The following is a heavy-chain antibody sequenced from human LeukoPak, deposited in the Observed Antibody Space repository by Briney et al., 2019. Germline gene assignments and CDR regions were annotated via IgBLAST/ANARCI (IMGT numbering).Heavy chain of an antibody. Sequence: GGSLRLSCAASGLTGSHNYVSWVRQAPGKGLEWVSAIHTSGDTCYADSVKGRFTISRDSSKNTLFLQMNSLRVEDTAVYYCARDPPGIAASGTYYWGQGTLVTVSS. CDR1: GLTGSHNY. CDR2: IHTSGDT. CDR3: ARDPPGIAASGTYY. V-gene: IGHV3-53*01. D-gene: IGHD6-13*01. J-gene: IGHJ4*02.